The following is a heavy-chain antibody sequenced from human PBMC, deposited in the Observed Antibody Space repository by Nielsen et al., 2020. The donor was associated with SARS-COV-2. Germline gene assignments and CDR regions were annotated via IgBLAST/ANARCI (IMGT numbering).Heavy chain of an antibody. D-gene: IGHD6-19*01. CDR1: GFTFDDYA. V-gene: IGHV3-9*01. CDR2: ISWNSGSI. J-gene: IGHJ4*02. Sequence: SLKISCAASGFTFDDYAMHWVRQAPGKGLEWVSGISWNSGSIGYADSVKGRFTISRDNAKNSLYLQMNSLRAEDTAVYYCVRDTVAWDFDYLGQGTLITVSS. CDR3: VRDTVAWDFDY.